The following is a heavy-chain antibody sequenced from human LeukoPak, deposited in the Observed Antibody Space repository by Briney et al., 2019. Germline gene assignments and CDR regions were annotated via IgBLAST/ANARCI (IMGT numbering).Heavy chain of an antibody. CDR3: ARYLTPGWGIDY. CDR2: ISAYNGNT. Sequence: ASVKVSCKASGYTFTSYGISWVLQAPGQGLEWMGWISAYNGNTNYAQKLQGRVTMTTDTSTSKAYMELRRLRSDATAVYYCARYLTPGWGIDYWGQGPLVTVSS. D-gene: IGHD3-16*01. CDR1: GYTFTSYG. J-gene: IGHJ4*02. V-gene: IGHV1-18*01.